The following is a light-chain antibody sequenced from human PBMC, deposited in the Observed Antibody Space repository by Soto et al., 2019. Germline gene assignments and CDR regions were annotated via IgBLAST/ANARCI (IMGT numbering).Light chain of an antibody. CDR1: QSVLYSSNNKNY. Sequence: DIVMTQSPDSLAVSLGERATINCKSSQSVLYSSNNKNYLAWYQQKPGKAPKLLIYDVSALKRGVPPRFSGSGSGTEFTLTISSLQPEDFATYYCQQYDSFSVTFGQGTKVDI. CDR2: DVS. J-gene: IGKJ1*01. V-gene: IGKV4-1*01. CDR3: QQYDSFSVT.